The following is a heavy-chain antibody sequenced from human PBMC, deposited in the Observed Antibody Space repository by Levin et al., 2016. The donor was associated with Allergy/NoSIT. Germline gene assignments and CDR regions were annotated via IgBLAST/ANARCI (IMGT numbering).Heavy chain of an antibody. J-gene: IGHJ6*03. CDR3: ARLSQRVEPTSMYYFYMDV. Sequence: GESLKISCKGSGYMFTNYWISWVRQMPGKGLEWMGTIDPSDSYIKSSPSFQGHVTISADKSISTVYLQWNSLEASDSAMYYCARLSQRVEPTSMYYFYMDVWGNGTTVTVSS. V-gene: IGHV5-10-1*01. CDR2: IDPSDSYI. CDR1: GYMFTNYW. D-gene: IGHD2/OR15-2a*01.